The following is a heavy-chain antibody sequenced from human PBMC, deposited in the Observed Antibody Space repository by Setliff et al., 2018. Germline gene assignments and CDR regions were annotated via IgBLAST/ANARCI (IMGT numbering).Heavy chain of an antibody. Sequence: PGESLKISCAASGFSFSGSAVYWVRQASVKGLEWIGRIGGRTDNYATAYAASVRGRFTISRDDSKNTAYLQMNSLKTEDTAVYYCTFARDGYDVFDIWGQGTMVTVSS. CDR1: GFSFSGSA. CDR3: TFARDGYDVFDI. D-gene: IGHD5-18*01. CDR2: IGGRTDNYAT. J-gene: IGHJ3*02. V-gene: IGHV3-73*01.